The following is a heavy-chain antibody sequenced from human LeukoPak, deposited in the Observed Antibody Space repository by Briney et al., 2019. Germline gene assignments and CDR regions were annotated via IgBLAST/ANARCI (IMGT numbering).Heavy chain of an antibody. CDR3: ASSIAAAGTGFDY. CDR2: IFYSGST. CDR1: GGSISSTSSY. Sequence: SETLPLTCTVSGGSISSTSSYWGWIRQPPGKGLEWIGSIFYSGSTYYNPSLKSRVTISVDTSKNQFSLKLSSVTAADTAVYYCASSIAAAGTGFDYWGQGTLVTVSS. J-gene: IGHJ4*02. V-gene: IGHV4-39*07. D-gene: IGHD6-13*01.